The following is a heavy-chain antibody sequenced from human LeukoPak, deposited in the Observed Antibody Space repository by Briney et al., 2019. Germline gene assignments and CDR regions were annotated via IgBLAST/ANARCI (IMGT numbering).Heavy chain of an antibody. CDR2: INPNSGGT. D-gene: IGHD4-17*01. J-gene: IGHJ4*02. V-gene: IGHV1-2*02. CDR3: ARKGEIYGDYDY. Sequence: ASVKVSCKASGYTFTCYYMHWVRQAPGQGLEWMGWINPNSGGTHYAQKFQGRVTVTRDTSISTTYMDLSRLKSDDTAIYYCARKGEIYGDYDYWGQGTLVTVSS. CDR1: GYTFTCYY.